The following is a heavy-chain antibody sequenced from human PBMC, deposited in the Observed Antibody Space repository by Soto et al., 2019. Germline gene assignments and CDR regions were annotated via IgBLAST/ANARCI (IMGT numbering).Heavy chain of an antibody. J-gene: IGHJ6*01. D-gene: IGHD3-10*01. CDR1: GGSINNYY. CDR3: ARGSLTMDV. Sequence: TVSGGSINNYYWSWIRQPAGKGLEWIGRIYPSGNTNYNPSLKSRVIMSVDTSKDQFSLKLNSVTAADTAVYYCARGSLTMDVWGQGTTVRVSS. CDR2: IYPSGNT. V-gene: IGHV4-4*07.